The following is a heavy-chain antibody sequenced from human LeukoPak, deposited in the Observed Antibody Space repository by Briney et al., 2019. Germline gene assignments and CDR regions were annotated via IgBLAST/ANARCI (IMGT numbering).Heavy chain of an antibody. CDR1: GYTFTSYD. V-gene: IGHV1-8*01. J-gene: IGHJ4*02. D-gene: IGHD3-10*01. Sequence: ASVKVSCKASGYTFTSYDINWVRQATGQGIEWMGWMNPNSGNTGYAQKFQGRVTMTRNTSISTAYMELSSLRSEDTAVYYCARGRPKTSITMVRGVHFDYWGQGTLVTVSS. CDR2: MNPNSGNT. CDR3: ARGRPKTSITMVRGVHFDY.